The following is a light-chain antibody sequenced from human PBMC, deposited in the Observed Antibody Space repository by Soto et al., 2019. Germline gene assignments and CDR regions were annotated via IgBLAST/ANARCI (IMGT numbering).Light chain of an antibody. Sequence: EIVLTQSPGTLSLSPGERATLSCRASQSVSSSYLAWYQQKPGQAPRLLIYGASSRSTGIPDRCSGSGSGTDFTITISRLEHEDSAVYYCQQYGSSLWTFGQGTKVEIK. V-gene: IGKV3-20*01. J-gene: IGKJ1*01. CDR1: QSVSSSY. CDR2: GAS. CDR3: QQYGSSLWT.